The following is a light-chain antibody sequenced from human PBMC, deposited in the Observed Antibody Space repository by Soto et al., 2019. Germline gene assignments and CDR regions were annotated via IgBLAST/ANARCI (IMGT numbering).Light chain of an antibody. J-gene: IGKJ1*01. CDR3: QQYGSSPVT. V-gene: IGKV3-20*01. CDR1: QSVSSS. Sequence: EIVLTQSPGTLSLSPGERATISCRASQSVSSSLAWYQQKPGQAPSLLIYAASSRATGISDRFSGSGSGADFTLTITRLEPEDFAVYYCQQYGSSPVTSGQGTKVDIK. CDR2: AAS.